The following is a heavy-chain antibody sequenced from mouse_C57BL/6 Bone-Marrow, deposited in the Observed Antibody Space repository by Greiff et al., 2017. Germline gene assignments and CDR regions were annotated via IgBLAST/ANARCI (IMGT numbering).Heavy chain of an antibody. J-gene: IGHJ4*01. CDR2: MYPNGGSP. D-gene: IGHD2-1*01. V-gene: IGHV1-64*01. Sequence: VKLQQPGAELVKPGASVKLSCKASGYTFTNYWMHWVKQRPGQGLEWIGMMYPNGGSPDYNEKFKSEATLSVDKSSRTAYMELSSLTSEDSAVYYCASSYDNYDYTMDYWGQGTSVTVSS. CDR3: ASSYDNYDYTMDY. CDR1: GYTFTNYW.